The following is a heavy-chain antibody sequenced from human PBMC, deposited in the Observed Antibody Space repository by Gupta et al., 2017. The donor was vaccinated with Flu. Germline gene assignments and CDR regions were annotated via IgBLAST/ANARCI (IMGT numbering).Heavy chain of an antibody. Sequence: YMTWVRQAPVKGLEWVSVLYSGGGDRTFYADSVKGRFTISRDNSKNTVNLQMSSLRADDSGVYYCAAGFRGREQLAVWGPGTVITVSS. CDR1: Y. D-gene: IGHD1-26*01. CDR3: AAGFRGREQLAV. CDR2: LYSGGGDRT. J-gene: IGHJ4*02. V-gene: IGHV3-53*01.